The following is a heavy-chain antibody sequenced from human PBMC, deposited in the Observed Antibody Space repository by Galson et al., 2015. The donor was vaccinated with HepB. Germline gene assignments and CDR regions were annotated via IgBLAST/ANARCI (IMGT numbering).Heavy chain of an antibody. J-gene: IGHJ6*02. CDR2: ISYDGSNK. Sequence: QAPGKGLEWVAVISYDGSNKYYADSVKGRFTISRDNSKNTLYLQMNSLRAEDTAVYYCAKDRTAMVSYYYYGMDVWGQGTTVTVSS. V-gene: IGHV3-30*18. CDR3: AKDRTAMVSYYYYGMDV. D-gene: IGHD5-18*01.